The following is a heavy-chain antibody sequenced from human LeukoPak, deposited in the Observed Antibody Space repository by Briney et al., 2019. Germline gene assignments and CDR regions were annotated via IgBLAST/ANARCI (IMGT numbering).Heavy chain of an antibody. Sequence: SETLSLTCAVYGGSFSGYYWSWIRQPPGKGLEWIGEINHSGSTNYNPSLKSRVTISVDTSKNQFSLKLSSVTAADTAVYYCARVGSWYGYWGQGTLVTVSS. CDR3: ARVGSWYGY. V-gene: IGHV4-34*01. D-gene: IGHD6-13*01. CDR1: GGSFSGYY. J-gene: IGHJ4*02. CDR2: INHSGST.